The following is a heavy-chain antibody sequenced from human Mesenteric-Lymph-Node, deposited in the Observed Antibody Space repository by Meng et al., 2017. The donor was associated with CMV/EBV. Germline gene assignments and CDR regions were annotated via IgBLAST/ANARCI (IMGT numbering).Heavy chain of an antibody. CDR3: ARGIGGWFDP. J-gene: IGHJ5*02. D-gene: IGHD3-16*01. Sequence: GGSFSGVYWSWIRQPPGKGLEWIGQINHSGSTNYIPSLKSRVTISVDTSKKQFSLKLSSVTAADTALYYCARGIGGWFDPWGQGTLVTVSS. V-gene: IGHV4-34*01. CDR2: INHSGST. CDR1: GGSFSGVY.